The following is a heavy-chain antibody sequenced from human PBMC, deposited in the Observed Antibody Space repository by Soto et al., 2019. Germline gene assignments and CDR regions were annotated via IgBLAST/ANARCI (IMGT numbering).Heavy chain of an antibody. V-gene: IGHV1-3*01. Sequence: ASVKVSCKASGYTFTSYAMHWVRQAPGQRLEWMGWINAGDGNTKYSQKFQGRVTITRDTSASTAYMELSSLRSEDTAVYYCARAHSSGWHFDYWGQGTLVTVSS. CDR2: INAGDGNT. CDR3: ARAHSSGWHFDY. D-gene: IGHD6-19*01. J-gene: IGHJ4*02. CDR1: GYTFTSYA.